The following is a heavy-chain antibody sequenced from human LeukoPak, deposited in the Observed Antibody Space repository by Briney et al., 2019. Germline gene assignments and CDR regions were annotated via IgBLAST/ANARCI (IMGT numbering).Heavy chain of an antibody. CDR2: ISSTSTYI. J-gene: IGHJ4*02. Sequence: GGSLRLSCAASGFTLSSYTMIWVRQAPGKGLEWVSSISSTSTYIYYADSVKGRFTISRDNAKNSLYLQMNSLRAEDTAVYYCAGMQYSSSWAAFDYWGQGTLVIVSS. V-gene: IGHV3-21*06. CDR3: AGMQYSSSWAAFDY. D-gene: IGHD6-13*01. CDR1: GFTLSSYT.